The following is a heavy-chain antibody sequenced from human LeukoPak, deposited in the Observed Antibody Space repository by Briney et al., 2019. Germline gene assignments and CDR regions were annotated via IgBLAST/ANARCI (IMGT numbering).Heavy chain of an antibody. V-gene: IGHV3-23*01. J-gene: IGHJ5*02. Sequence: GGSLRLSCAASGFTVTTYVMHWVRQSPGEGLVWVSTISDSGGNTYYADSVKGRFTISRDNSKNTLYMQMNSLRADDTAVYYCAQGSTTVTTKVWFDPWGQGTPVTVSS. CDR1: GFTVTTYV. CDR3: AQGSTTVTTKVWFDP. D-gene: IGHD4-17*01. CDR2: ISDSGGNT.